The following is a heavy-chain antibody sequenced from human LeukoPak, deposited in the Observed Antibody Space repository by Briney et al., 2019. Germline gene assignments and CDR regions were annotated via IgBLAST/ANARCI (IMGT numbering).Heavy chain of an antibody. Sequence: SQTLSLTCTVSGGSISSGSYYWSWIRQPAGKGLEWIGRIYTSGSTNYNPSLKSRVTISVDTSKNQFSLKLSSVTAADTAVYYCARDPSWNYYYMDVWGKGTTVTVSS. CDR1: GGSISSGSYY. CDR2: IYTSGST. J-gene: IGHJ6*03. CDR3: ARDPSWNYYYMDV. D-gene: IGHD5-12*01. V-gene: IGHV4-61*02.